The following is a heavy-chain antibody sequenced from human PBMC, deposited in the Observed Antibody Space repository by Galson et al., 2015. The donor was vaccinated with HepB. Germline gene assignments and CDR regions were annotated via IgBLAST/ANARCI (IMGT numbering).Heavy chain of an antibody. D-gene: IGHD3-10*01. CDR3: AHIIVVRGVIFY. V-gene: IGHV2-5*02. Sequence: PALVKPTQTLTLTCTFSGFSLSTSGVGGGWIRQPPGKALEWLALIYWDDDKRYSPSLKSRLTITKDTSKNQVVLTMTNMDPVDTATYYCAHIIVVRGVIFYWGQGTLVTVSS. CDR1: GFSLSTSGVG. CDR2: IYWDDDK. J-gene: IGHJ4*02.